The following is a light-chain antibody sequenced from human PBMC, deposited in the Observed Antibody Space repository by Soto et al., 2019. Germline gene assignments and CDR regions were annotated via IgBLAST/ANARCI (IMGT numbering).Light chain of an antibody. CDR2: DAS. V-gene: IGKV3-15*01. J-gene: IGKJ2*01. CDR3: QHDNEWPYT. CDR1: QTIDNT. Sequence: IVMRQSLATLSLYPGERATLSCRASQTIDNTLAWYQRKPGQAPRLLIYDASTRATGVPARFSGSGSGTDFTLTISSLQSEDFAVYYCQHDNEWPYTFGQRTKVEV.